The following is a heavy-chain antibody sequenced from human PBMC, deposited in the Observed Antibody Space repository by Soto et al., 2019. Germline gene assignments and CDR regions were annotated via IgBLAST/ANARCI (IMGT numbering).Heavy chain of an antibody. CDR1: GGSISSGDYS. CDR3: AREFGYDSSRYYP. D-gene: IGHD3-22*01. J-gene: IGHJ5*02. Sequence: PSETRSRTCTVSGGSISSGDYSWSWIRQPPGQGLERIGYLYSSGRTYYNPSLKSRVTISVDTSKNQFSLTLSSVTATDTAVYFCAREFGYDSSRYYPWGQGTLVTVSS. CDR2: LYSSGRT. V-gene: IGHV4-30-4*01.